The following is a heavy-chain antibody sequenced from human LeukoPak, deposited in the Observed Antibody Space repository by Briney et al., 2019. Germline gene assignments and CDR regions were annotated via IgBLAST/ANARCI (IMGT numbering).Heavy chain of an antibody. D-gene: IGHD3-9*01. J-gene: IGHJ4*02. CDR2: IYYSGST. V-gene: IGHV4-59*01. CDR3: ARGAHLYNILTGYYTFFDY. Sequence: PSETLSLTCTVSGGSISSYYWSWIRQPPGKGLEWIGYIYYSGSTNYNPSLKSRVTISVDTSKNQFSLKLRFVTAADTAVYYCARGAHLYNILTGYYTFFDYWGQGTLVTVSS. CDR1: GGSISSYY.